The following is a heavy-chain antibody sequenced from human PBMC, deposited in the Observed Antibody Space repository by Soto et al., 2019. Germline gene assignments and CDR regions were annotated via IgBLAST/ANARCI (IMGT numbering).Heavy chain of an antibody. V-gene: IGHV3-30*18. J-gene: IGHJ6*02. D-gene: IGHD2-21*02. Sequence: PGGSLRLSCAASGFTFSSYGMHWVRQAPGKGLEWVAVISYDGSNKYYADSVKGRFTISRDNSKNTLYLQMNSLRAEDTAVYYCAKDRGGDSVRWDYYYYGMDVWGQGTTVTVSS. CDR2: ISYDGSNK. CDR1: GFTFSSYG. CDR3: AKDRGGDSVRWDYYYYGMDV.